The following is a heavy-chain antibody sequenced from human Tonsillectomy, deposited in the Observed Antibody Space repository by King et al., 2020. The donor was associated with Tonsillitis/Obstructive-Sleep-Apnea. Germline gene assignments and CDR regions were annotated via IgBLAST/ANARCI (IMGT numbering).Heavy chain of an antibody. J-gene: IGHJ4*02. CDR1: GFTFSSSA. V-gene: IGHV3-23*04. CDR3: AKDKMGCSGGSCYSAHDC. Sequence: VQLVESGGGLVQPGGSLRLSCAASGFTFSSSAMTWVRQAPGKGLEWVSGISGSGGSTYYTDSVKGRFTISRDNSKNTLYLQMNSLRAEDTAIYYCAKDKMGCSGGSCYSAHDCWGQGTLVTVSS. CDR2: ISGSGGST. D-gene: IGHD2-15*01.